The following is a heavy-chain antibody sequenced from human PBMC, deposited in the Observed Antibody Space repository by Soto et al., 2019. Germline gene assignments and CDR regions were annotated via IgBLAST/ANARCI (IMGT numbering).Heavy chain of an antibody. CDR2: IRSKGDGT. V-gene: IGHV3-64*07. CDR1: GFTFSSYA. D-gene: IGHD3-9*01. CDR3: ARGSLESGRYYHDGLDV. J-gene: IGHJ6*02. Sequence: EMQLVESGGGLVQPGESLRLSCAASGFTFSSYAMHWVRQAPGKGLEHISGIRSKGDGTRYADSVKGRFIISRDNSKNTLYLQMGGLRTDDTAVYYCARGSLESGRYYHDGLDVWGQGTTVTVS.